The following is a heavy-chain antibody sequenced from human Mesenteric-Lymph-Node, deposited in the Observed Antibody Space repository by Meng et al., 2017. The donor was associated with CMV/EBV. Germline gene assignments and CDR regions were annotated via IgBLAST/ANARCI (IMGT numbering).Heavy chain of an antibody. CDR1: RFTFSNYW. V-gene: IGHV3-7*01. J-gene: IGHJ6*02. CDR2: IKQDGSDK. Sequence: GESLKISCGASRFTFSNYWMSWVRQAPGKGLEWVANIKQDGSDKYYVDSVKGRFTISRDNAKNSLYLQMNSLRAEDTAVYYCAREDLGLDYGGNVDYDYGMDVWGQGTTVTVSS. CDR3: AREDLGLDYGGNVDYDYGMDV. D-gene: IGHD4-23*01.